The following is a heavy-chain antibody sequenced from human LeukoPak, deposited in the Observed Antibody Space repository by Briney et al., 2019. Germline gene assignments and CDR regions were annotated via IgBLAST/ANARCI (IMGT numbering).Heavy chain of an antibody. CDR2: IYHSGST. J-gene: IGHJ4*02. D-gene: IGHD5-18*01. CDR3: ASAGTAMGNFDY. V-gene: IGHV4-30-2*01. Sequence: PSETLSLTCAVSGGSISSGGYSWSWIRQPLGKGLEWIGYIYHSGSTYYNPSLKSRVTISVDRSKNQFSLKLSSVTAADTAVYYCASAGTAMGNFDYWGQGTLVTVSS. CDR1: GGSISSGGYS.